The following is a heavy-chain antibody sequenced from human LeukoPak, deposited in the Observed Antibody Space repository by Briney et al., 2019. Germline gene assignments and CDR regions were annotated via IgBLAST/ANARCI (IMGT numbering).Heavy chain of an antibody. V-gene: IGHV3-7*01. Sequence: PGGSLRLSCAASGFTFSSYWMSWVRQAPGKGLEWVANIKQDGSEKYYVDSVKGRFTISRDNAKNSLYLQMNSLRAEDTAVYYCARDKVAGRKAVYYYMDVWGKGTTVTVSS. J-gene: IGHJ6*03. D-gene: IGHD6-19*01. CDR2: IKQDGSEK. CDR3: ARDKVAGRKAVYYYMDV. CDR1: GFTFSSYW.